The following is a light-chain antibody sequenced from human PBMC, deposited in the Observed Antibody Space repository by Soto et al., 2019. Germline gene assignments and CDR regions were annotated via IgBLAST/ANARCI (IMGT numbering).Light chain of an antibody. Sequence: QSVLTQPPSASGTPGQRVTISCSGSSSNIGSNYVYWYQQLPGTAPKLLIYRNNQRPSGVPDRFSGSKSGTSASLAISGLRSDDVSDYYCAAWDDSLSGYVFGTGTKVTVL. CDR1: SSNIGSNY. J-gene: IGLJ1*01. V-gene: IGLV1-47*01. CDR2: RNN. CDR3: AAWDDSLSGYV.